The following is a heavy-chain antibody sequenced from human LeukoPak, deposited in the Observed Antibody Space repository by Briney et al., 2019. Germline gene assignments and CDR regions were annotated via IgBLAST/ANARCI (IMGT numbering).Heavy chain of an antibody. CDR2: ISAYNGNT. V-gene: IGHV1-18*01. CDR1: GYTLTSYG. Sequence: ASVKVSCKASGYTLTSYGISWVRQAPGQGLEWMGWISAYNGNTNYAQKLQGRVTMTTDTSTSTAYMELRSLRSDDTAVYYCARGLSATSYYYYYMDVWGKGTTVTVSS. J-gene: IGHJ6*03. CDR3: ARGLSATSYYYYYMDV. D-gene: IGHD1-14*01.